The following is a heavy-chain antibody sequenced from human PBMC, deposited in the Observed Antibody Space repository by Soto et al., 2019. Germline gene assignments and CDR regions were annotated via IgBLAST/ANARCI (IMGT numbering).Heavy chain of an antibody. CDR1: GFTFSYYY. D-gene: IGHD3-3*01. Sequence: PGGSLRLSCAASGFTFSYYYMSWIRQAPGKGLEWVSYISSSGSTIYYADSVKGRFTISRDNAKNSLYLQMNSLRAEDTAVYYCARVASRDYDFWSGYYHAYYYYYMDVWGKGTTVTVSS. CDR2: ISSSGSTI. V-gene: IGHV3-11*01. CDR3: ARVASRDYDFWSGYYHAYYYYYMDV. J-gene: IGHJ6*03.